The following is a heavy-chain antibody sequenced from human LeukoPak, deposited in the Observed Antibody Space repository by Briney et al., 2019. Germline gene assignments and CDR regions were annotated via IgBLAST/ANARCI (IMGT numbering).Heavy chain of an antibody. Sequence: PGRSLRLSCAASGFTFDDYAMHWVRQAPGKGLEWVSGISWNSGSIGYADSVKGRFTISRDNAKNSLYLQMNSLRAEDTALYCCAKSNFWSDGCFDYWGQGTLVTVSS. J-gene: IGHJ4*02. CDR3: AKSNFWSDGCFDY. D-gene: IGHD3-3*01. V-gene: IGHV3-9*01. CDR1: GFTFDDYA. CDR2: ISWNSGSI.